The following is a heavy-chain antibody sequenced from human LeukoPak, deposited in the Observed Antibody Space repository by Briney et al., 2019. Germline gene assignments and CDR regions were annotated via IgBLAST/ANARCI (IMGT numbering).Heavy chain of an antibody. J-gene: IGHJ5*02. CDR2: INAGNGNT. D-gene: IGHD3-16*01. CDR3: ARASLGENGANWFDP. V-gene: IGHV1-3*01. Sequence: GASVKVSCKASGYTFTSYAMHWVRQAPGQRLEWMGWINAGNGNTKYSQKFQGRVTITRDTSASTAYMELSSLRSEDTAVYHCARASLGENGANWFDPWGQGTLVTVSS. CDR1: GYTFTSYA.